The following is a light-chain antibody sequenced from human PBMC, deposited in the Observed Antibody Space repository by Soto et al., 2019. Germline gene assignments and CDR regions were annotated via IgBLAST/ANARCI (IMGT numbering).Light chain of an antibody. V-gene: IGKV1-9*01. J-gene: IGKJ4*01. CDR3: QQYGGSPRVS. Sequence: DIQLTQSPSFLSASVGDRVTITCRASQGINIYLAWYQQKPGKAPNLLMSAASTLQSGVPSRFSGSGSGTQFTLTISSLQPEDFATYYCQQYGGSPRVSFGGGTKVEIK. CDR1: QGINIY. CDR2: AAS.